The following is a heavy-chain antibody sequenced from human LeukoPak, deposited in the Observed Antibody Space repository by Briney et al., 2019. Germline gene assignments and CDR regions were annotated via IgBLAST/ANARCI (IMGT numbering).Heavy chain of an antibody. J-gene: IGHJ4*02. CDR2: IIGSGGST. CDR1: GFTFSSYA. V-gene: IGHV3-23*01. CDR3: GKDRRSSGGDAVFDD. Sequence: GGSLSLSCRASGFTFSSYAMRWVRHARGRGREWVSSIIGSGGSTYYADSVKGRFTISRDNSKNTLYLQINSLRAEDTAVYYCGKDRRSSGGDAVFDDRGQRTLAPV. D-gene: IGHD2-21*02.